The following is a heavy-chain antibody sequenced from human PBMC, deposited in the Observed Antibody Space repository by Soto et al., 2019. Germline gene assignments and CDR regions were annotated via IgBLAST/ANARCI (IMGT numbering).Heavy chain of an antibody. V-gene: IGHV1-69*06. CDR2: IIPIFGTA. D-gene: IGHD1-7*01. CDR3: ARVQLELLPGQTYYYYGMDV. J-gene: IGHJ6*02. CDR1: GGTFSSYA. Sequence: ASVKVSCKASGGTFSSYAISWVRQAPGQGLEWMGGIIPIFGTANYAQKFQGRVTITADKSTSTAYMELSSLRSEDTAVYYCARVQLELLPGQTYYYYGMDVWGQGTTVTVSS.